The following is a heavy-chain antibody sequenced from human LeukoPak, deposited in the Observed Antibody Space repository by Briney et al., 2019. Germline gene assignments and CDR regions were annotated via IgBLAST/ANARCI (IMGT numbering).Heavy chain of an antibody. D-gene: IGHD2-15*01. J-gene: IGHJ4*02. V-gene: IGHV1-2*02. CDR3: GWSPNTFYLDY. CDR1: GYTFTGYY. Sequence: ASVKVSCKASGYTFTGYYIHWVRHAPGQGLEWMGWINPNSGGTNSAQKFQGRVTMTRDTSISTAYMELSRLQSDDTAVYYCGWSPNTFYLDYWGQGTLVTVSS. CDR2: INPNSGGT.